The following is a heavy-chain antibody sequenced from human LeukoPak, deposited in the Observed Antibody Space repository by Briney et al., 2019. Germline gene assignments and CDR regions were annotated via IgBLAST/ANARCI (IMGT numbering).Heavy chain of an antibody. CDR1: AFTVSSSG. D-gene: IGHD4/OR15-4a*01. Sequence: AGSLSLSCTASAFTVSSSGMDWDRQAPGKGMEWVSFIGTNSRNTYHRDSVRGRFTISRDNSKNTLYLRMNRLRAEDPSFYDCARDVGAVLFDPGGEGTLVTVP. V-gene: IGHV3-48*01. J-gene: IGHJ5*02. CDR2: IGTNSRNT. CDR3: ARDVGAVLFDP.